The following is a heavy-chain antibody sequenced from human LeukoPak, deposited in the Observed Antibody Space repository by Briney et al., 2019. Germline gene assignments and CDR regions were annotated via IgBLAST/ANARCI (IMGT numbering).Heavy chain of an antibody. CDR1: VFPFTSYV. J-gene: IGHJ6*03. D-gene: IGHD4-17*01. V-gene: IGHV3-23*01. CDR3: AKDGRETTVTVKGYMDV. Sequence: PGGSLRLSCGAPVFPFTSYVITSVRQAPGKGLEWVSPFSGSGGSTHYADSVKGRFTISRDNSKSTLYLQMNSLRAEDTAVYYCAKDGRETTVTVKGYMDVWGKGTTVTVSS. CDR2: FSGSGGST.